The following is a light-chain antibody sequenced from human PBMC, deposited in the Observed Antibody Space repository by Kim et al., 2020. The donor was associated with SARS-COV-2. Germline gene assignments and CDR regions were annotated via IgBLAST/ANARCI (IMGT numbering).Light chain of an antibody. CDR1: QSISGW. V-gene: IGKV1-5*03. CDR3: QQYNSYPWT. Sequence: ASVGDRVTITGRASQSISGWLAWYQQKPGKAPKLLIYKASSLESGVPSRFSGSGSGTEFTLTVSSLQPDDFATYYCQQYNSYPWTFGQGTKVDIK. CDR2: KAS. J-gene: IGKJ1*01.